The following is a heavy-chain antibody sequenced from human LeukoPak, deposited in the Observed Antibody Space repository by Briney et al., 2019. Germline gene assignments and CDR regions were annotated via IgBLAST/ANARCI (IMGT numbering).Heavy chain of an antibody. D-gene: IGHD1-26*01. CDR2: IKQDGSEK. Sequence: PGGSPRLSCAVSGFSFRSYWMSWVRQAPGKGLEWLANIKQDGSEKYYVDSVKGRFTISRDNAKNSLYLQMNSLRAEDTAIYYCARDLLVGAPGEDYWGQGTLVTVSS. CDR3: ARDLLVGAPGEDY. V-gene: IGHV3-7*01. J-gene: IGHJ4*02. CDR1: GFSFRSYW.